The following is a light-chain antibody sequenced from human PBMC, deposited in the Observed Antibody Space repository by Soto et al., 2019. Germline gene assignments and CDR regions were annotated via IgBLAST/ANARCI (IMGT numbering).Light chain of an antibody. CDR2: GTS. Sequence: QSVPTQLPPMSRAPRQRVPISCTGSSSNIGAGYDGRWDQQLRVTAPKRLIYGTSNRPSGLPGRGSVSKSGTSASLAITGLQADPEADYYCHSYDSSLSAPDDFGSGTK. CDR3: HSYDSSLSAPDD. CDR1: SSNIGAGYD. J-gene: IGLJ1*01. V-gene: IGLV1-40*01.